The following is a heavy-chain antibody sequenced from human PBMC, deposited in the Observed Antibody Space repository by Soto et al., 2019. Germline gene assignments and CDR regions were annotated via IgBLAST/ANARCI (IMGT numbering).Heavy chain of an antibody. CDR2: IYYSGST. J-gene: IGHJ6*02. CDR1: GGSSSSGDYY. D-gene: IGHD3-10*01. V-gene: IGHV4-30-4*01. CDR3: ARDPRTVRGEELEV. Sequence: SETLSLTCTVSGGSSSSGDYYWSWIRQPPGKGLGWIGYIYYSGSTYYNPSLKSRVTISVDTSKNQFSLKLSSVTAADTAVYYCARDPRTVRGEELEVWGQGTTVTVSS.